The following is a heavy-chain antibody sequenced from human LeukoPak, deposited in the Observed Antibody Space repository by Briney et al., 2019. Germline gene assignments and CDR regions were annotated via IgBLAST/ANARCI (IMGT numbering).Heavy chain of an antibody. D-gene: IGHD6-19*01. Sequence: PGGSLRLSCAASGFTFSNYDMHWVRQTTGKGLEWVSGIGTAGDTHYPGSVKGRFTISRDNAKNSLYLQMNSLRAEDTAVYYCARDPVSSGDGTEIYFDYWGQGTLVTVSS. CDR2: IGTAGDT. CDR1: GFTFSNYD. V-gene: IGHV3-13*01. CDR3: ARDPVSSGDGTEIYFDY. J-gene: IGHJ4*02.